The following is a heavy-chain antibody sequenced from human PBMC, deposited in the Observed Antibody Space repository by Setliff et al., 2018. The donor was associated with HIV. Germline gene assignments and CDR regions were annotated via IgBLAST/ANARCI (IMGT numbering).Heavy chain of an antibody. CDR3: ARETNYDSSFHYMDV. J-gene: IGHJ6*03. D-gene: IGHD3-22*01. CDR2: LYTSGSA. Sequence: KPSETLSLTCTVSGGSISSFYWSWIRQPAGKGLEWIGRLYTSGSANYIPSLKSRVTMSVDTSKNQLSLRLSSVTAADTAVYYCARETNYDSSFHYMDVWGKGTTVTV. V-gene: IGHV4-4*07. CDR1: GGSISSFY.